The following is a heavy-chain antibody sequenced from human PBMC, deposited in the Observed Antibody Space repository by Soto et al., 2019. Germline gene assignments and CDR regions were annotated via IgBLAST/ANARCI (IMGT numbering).Heavy chain of an antibody. Sequence: QVQLVQSGAEVKKPGASVKVSCKASGYTFTSYAMHWVRQAPGQRLEWMGWINAGNGNTKYSQKFQGRVTIIRDTSASTAYMELSSLRSEDTAVNYCASSLDYYDSSGPGYWGQGTLVTVSS. CDR3: ASSLDYYDSSGPGY. CDR2: INAGNGNT. V-gene: IGHV1-3*01. J-gene: IGHJ4*02. D-gene: IGHD3-22*01. CDR1: GYTFTSYA.